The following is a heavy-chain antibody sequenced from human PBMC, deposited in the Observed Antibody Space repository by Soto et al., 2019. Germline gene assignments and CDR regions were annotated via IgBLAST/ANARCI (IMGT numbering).Heavy chain of an antibody. J-gene: IGHJ4*02. CDR1: GFTFSSYG. CDR2: ISYDGSNK. D-gene: IGHD6-13*01. CDR3: AKEGSRWQQLAWGPFDY. Sequence: QVQLVESGGGVVQPGRSLRLSCAASGFTFSSYGMHWVRQAPGKGLAWVAVISYDGSNKYYADSVKGRFTISRDNSKNTLYLQMNSLRAEDTAVYYCAKEGSRWQQLAWGPFDYWGQGTLVTVSS. V-gene: IGHV3-30*18.